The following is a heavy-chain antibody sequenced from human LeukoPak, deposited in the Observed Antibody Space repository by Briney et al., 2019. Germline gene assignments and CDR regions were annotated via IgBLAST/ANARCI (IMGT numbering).Heavy chain of an antibody. CDR2: ISSGSSAR. J-gene: IGHJ4*02. Sequence: GGSLRLSCAASGFTFSSHSMNWLRQIPVKGLEWVSYISSGSSARYYADSVKGRFTISRDDARNSLYLQMNSLRAEDTAVYYCARMSGSRLPGYWGQGTLVTVSS. CDR1: GFTFSSHS. CDR3: ARMSGSRLPGY. D-gene: IGHD3-3*01. V-gene: IGHV3-48*01.